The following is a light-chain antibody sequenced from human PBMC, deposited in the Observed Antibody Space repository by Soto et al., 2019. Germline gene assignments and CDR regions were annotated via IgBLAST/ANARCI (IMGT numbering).Light chain of an antibody. J-gene: IGKJ3*01. CDR3: HQYGSSPPFT. Sequence: NVLTQSPGTLSLTPGERATLSCRARQSVSSSYLAWYQQKPGQAPMLLIYGASSRATGIPARFSDRGSWTDFILTISRLEPEDSAVYYCHQYGSSPPFTFGPGTRVDIK. CDR1: QSVSSSY. CDR2: GAS. V-gene: IGKV3-20*01.